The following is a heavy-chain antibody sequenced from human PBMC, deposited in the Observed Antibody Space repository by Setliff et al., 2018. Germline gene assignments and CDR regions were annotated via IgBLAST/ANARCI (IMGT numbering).Heavy chain of an antibody. J-gene: IGHJ4*02. V-gene: IGHV4-61*05. D-gene: IGHD2-15*01. Sequence: SETLSLTCTVSGGSISSSSHYWGWIRQPPGKGLEWIGFIHYSGSTNYNPSLKSRVTISLDTPKNQFSLRLSSVTAADTAVYYCARTRYGLGGRPYWGQGTLVTVSS. CDR3: ARTRYGLGGRPY. CDR2: IHYSGST. CDR1: GGSISSSSHY.